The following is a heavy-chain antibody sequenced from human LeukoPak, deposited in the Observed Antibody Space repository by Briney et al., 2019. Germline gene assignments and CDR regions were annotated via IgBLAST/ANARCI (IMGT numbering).Heavy chain of an antibody. CDR1: GGSFSGYY. J-gene: IGHJ5*02. D-gene: IGHD6-13*01. CDR3: ARELEQQLKYSWLDP. CDR2: IYYSGST. V-gene: IGHV4-59*12. Sequence: SETLSLTCAVYGGSFSGYYWSWVRQPPGKGLEWIGYIYYSGSTNYNPSLKSRVTISVDTSKNQFSLKLSSVTPEDTAVYYCARELEQQLKYSWLDPWGQGALVIVSS.